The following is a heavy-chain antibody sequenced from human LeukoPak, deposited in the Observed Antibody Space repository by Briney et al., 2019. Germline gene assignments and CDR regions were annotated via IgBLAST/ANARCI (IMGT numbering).Heavy chain of an antibody. CDR1: GGSISSGSYY. D-gene: IGHD3-22*01. CDR3: ARSDAYGRSGYHL. J-gene: IGHJ5*02. CDR2: IYTTGST. Sequence: PSETLSLTCTVSGGSISSGSYYWNWIRQPAGKGLEWIGRIYTTGSTSDNPSLKRRITISVDTSKNQFSLKLSSVTAADTAVYYCARSDAYGRSGYHLWGQGTLVTVSS. V-gene: IGHV4-61*02.